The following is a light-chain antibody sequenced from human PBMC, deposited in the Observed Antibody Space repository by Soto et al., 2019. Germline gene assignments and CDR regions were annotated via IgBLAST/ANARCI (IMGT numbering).Light chain of an antibody. V-gene: IGKV1-27*01. CDR1: QDISTY. CDR2: AAY. J-gene: IGKJ4*01. CDR3: QKYDNAPLT. Sequence: DIQMTQAPSSLSASVGDRVTITCRARQDISTYLAWYQQKPGKVPKLLISAAYTLQSGVPPRFSGSGSGTDFTRTISRLQPEDVATYYCQKYDNAPLTFGGGTKVEIK.